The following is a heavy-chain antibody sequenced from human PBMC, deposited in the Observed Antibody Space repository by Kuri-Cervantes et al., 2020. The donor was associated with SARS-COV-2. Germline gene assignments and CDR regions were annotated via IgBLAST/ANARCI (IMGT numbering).Heavy chain of an antibody. D-gene: IGHD6-13*01. CDR1: GHTFTSYG. Sequence: SVKVSCKASGHTFTSYGISWVRQAPGQGLEWMGGIIPIFGTANYAQKFQGRVTITADESTSTAYMELSSLRSEDTAVYYCARDPYLIAAAGTGYYYYYGMDVWGQGTTVTVSS. J-gene: IGHJ6*02. CDR2: IIPIFGTA. V-gene: IGHV1-69*13. CDR3: ARDPYLIAAAGTGYYYYYGMDV.